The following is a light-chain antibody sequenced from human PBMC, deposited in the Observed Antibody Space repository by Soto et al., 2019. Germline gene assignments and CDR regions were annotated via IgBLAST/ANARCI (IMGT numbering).Light chain of an antibody. Sequence: DIQMTQSPSSLPASVGDRISITCRASQSIGTYLSWYQQKPGKAPKLLIYGASNLQSGVPSRFSGSGSETGFTLTISSLQPEDFATYYCHQSYSAPRTFGQGTKVEIK. V-gene: IGKV1-39*01. CDR2: GAS. CDR1: QSIGTY. J-gene: IGKJ2*01. CDR3: HQSYSAPRT.